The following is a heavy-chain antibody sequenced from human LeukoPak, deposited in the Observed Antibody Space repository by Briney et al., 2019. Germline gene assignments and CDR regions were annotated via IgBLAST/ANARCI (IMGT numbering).Heavy chain of an antibody. CDR1: GFTFSSYS. J-gene: IGHJ4*02. CDR2: ISSSSSYI. CDR3: ARSRKVVPSPYYFDY. D-gene: IGHD2-15*01. V-gene: IGHV3-21*01. Sequence: AGGSLRLSCAASGFTFSSYSMNWVCQAPGRGLEWVSSISSSSSYIYYADSVKGRFTISRDNAKNSLHLQMNSLRAEDTAVYYCARSRKVVPSPYYFDYWGQGTLVTVSS.